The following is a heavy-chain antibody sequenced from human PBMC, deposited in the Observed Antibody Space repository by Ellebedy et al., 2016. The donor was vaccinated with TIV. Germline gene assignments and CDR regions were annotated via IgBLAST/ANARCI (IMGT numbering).Heavy chain of an antibody. J-gene: IGHJ4*02. CDR2: IWYDGSNK. CDR3: AREVGATTLDY. Sequence: GESLKISXAASGFTFSSYGMHWVRQAPGKGLEWVAVIWYDGSNKYYADSVKGRFTISRDNSKNTLYLQMNSLRAEDTAVYYCAREVGATTLDYWGQGTLVTVSS. V-gene: IGHV3-33*01. D-gene: IGHD1-26*01. CDR1: GFTFSSYG.